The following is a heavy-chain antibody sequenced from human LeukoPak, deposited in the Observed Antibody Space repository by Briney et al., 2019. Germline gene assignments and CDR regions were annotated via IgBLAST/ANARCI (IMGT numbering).Heavy chain of an antibody. J-gene: IGHJ5*02. Sequence: GESLKISCTGFGDSFSNYWIGWVRQMPGKGLEWMGIIYPGGSITHYSLAFQGQVSISVDKSISTAYLQWGSLKASDTAVYYCASRTSSSTWSDPWGQGTLVTVSS. CDR1: GDSFSNYW. D-gene: IGHD6-13*01. CDR3: ASRTSSSTWSDP. CDR2: IYPGGSIT. V-gene: IGHV5-51*01.